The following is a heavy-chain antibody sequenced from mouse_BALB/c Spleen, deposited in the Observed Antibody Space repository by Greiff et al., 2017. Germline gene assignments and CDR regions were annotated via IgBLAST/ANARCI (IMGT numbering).Heavy chain of an antibody. J-gene: IGHJ4*01. CDR2: IDPANGNT. CDR3: ARGQLGFYYAMDY. V-gene: IGHV14-3*02. D-gene: IGHD3-1*01. CDR1: GFNIKDTY. Sequence: GQLQQSGAELVKPGASVKLSCTASGFNIKDTYMHWVKQRPEQGLEWIGRIDPANGNTKYDPKFQGKATITADTSSNTAYLQLSSLTSEDTAVYYCARGQLGFYYAMDYWGQGTSVTVSS.